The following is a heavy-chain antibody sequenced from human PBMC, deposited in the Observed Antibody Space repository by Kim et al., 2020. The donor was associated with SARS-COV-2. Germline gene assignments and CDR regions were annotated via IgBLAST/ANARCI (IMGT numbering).Heavy chain of an antibody. D-gene: IGHD3-3*01. V-gene: IGHV3-30*07. J-gene: IGHJ6*02. CDR3: ARGNYDFWSGYKYHYGMDV. Sequence: GRFTISRDNSKNTLYLQMNSLRAEDTAVYYCARGNYDFWSGYKYHYGMDVWGQGTTVTVSS.